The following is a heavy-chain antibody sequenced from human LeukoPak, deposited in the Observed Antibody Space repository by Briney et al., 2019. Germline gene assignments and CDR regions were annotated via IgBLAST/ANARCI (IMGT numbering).Heavy chain of an antibody. J-gene: IGHJ4*02. Sequence: GGSLRLSCAASGFTFSSYSMNWVRQAPGKGLEWVATIKPDGSAQYYVDSVKGRFTISRDNAKNSLFLQINSLRAEDTAVYYCAKVMVRGVTTYYFDYWGQGTLVTVSS. CDR1: GFTFSSYS. CDR3: AKVMVRGVTTYYFDY. V-gene: IGHV3-7*01. CDR2: IKPDGSAQ. D-gene: IGHD3-10*01.